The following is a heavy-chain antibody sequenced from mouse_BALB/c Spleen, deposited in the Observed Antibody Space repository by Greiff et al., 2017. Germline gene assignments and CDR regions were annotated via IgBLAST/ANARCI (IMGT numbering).Heavy chain of an antibody. Sequence: QVQLQQSGAELAKPGASVKMSCKASGYTFTSYWMHWVKQRPGQGLEWIGYINPSTGYTEYNQKFKDKATLTADKSSSTAYMQLSSLTSEDSAVYYCAREWDDGYYWFAYWGQGTLVTVSA. CDR3: AREWDDGYYWFAY. V-gene: IGHV1-7*01. J-gene: IGHJ3*01. D-gene: IGHD2-3*01. CDR1: GYTFTSYW. CDR2: INPSTGYT.